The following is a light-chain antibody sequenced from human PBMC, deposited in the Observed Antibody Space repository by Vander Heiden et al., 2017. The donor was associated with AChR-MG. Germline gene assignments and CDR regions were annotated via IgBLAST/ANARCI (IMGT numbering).Light chain of an antibody. CDR3: AAWDDSLSGYV. J-gene: IGLJ1*01. V-gene: IGLV1-44*01. CDR2: RNN. Sequence: QSVLTQAPSPSGTPGQWVTISCSGGSSNIGSNTVSWYQQFPGTAPKLLIYRNNQRPSGVPDRFSGSKSGTSASLAISGLQSEDEADYYCAAWDDSLSGYVFGTGTKVTVL. CDR1: SSNIGSNT.